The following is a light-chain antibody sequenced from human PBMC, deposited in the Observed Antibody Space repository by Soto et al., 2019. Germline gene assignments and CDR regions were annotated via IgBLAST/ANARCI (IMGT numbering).Light chain of an antibody. CDR3: CSYAGSSTVV. Sequence: QSALTQPASVSGSPRQSITISCAGTSSDIGTYDLVSWYQQHPGTAPKVLIYEDNKRPSGISDRFSGSKSGNTASLTISGLRAEDEATYFCCSYAGSSTVVFGGGTKLTVL. CDR1: SSDIGTYDL. V-gene: IGLV2-23*01. CDR2: EDN. J-gene: IGLJ2*01.